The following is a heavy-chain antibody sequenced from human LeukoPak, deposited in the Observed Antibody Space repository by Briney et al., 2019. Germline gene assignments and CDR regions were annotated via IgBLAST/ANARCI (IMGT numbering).Heavy chain of an antibody. J-gene: IGHJ4*02. Sequence: SVKVSCKASGGTFSSYAISWVRQAPGQGLEWMGRIITIFGTANYAQKFQGRVTLTTDESTSTACMELSSLRSEDTAVYHWARIYGGNSVDYWGQGTLVTVS. CDR2: IITIFGTA. CDR1: GGTFSSYA. D-gene: IGHD4-23*01. V-gene: IGHV1-69*05. CDR3: ARIYGGNSVDY.